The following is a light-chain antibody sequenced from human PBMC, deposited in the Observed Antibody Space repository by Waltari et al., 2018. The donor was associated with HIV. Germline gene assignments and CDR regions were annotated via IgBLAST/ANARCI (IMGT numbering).Light chain of an antibody. J-gene: IGKJ2*01. Sequence: EIVLTQSPGTLSLSPGERVILSCRPSQSISSNYLAWHQQKPGQAPRLLIFGASTRATGVPDRFSGSGSGTDFTLTISGLEPEDFAVYYCQQYGHSPPYTFGQGTKLEIK. CDR2: GAS. CDR1: QSISSNY. CDR3: QQYGHSPPYT. V-gene: IGKV3-20*01.